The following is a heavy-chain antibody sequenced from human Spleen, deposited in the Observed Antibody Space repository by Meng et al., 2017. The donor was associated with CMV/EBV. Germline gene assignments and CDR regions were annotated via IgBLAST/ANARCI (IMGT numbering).Heavy chain of an antibody. V-gene: IGHV3-48*03. J-gene: IGHJ3*02. Sequence: GESLKISCAASGFIFSSYEMNWVRQAPGKGLEWVSYISTSGSTIYYADSVKGRFTISRDNSKNTLYLQMNSLRAEDTAVYYCARAFYDREQGAFDIWGQGTMVTVSS. CDR1: GFIFSSYE. D-gene: IGHD3-22*01. CDR2: ISTSGSTI. CDR3: ARAFYDREQGAFDI.